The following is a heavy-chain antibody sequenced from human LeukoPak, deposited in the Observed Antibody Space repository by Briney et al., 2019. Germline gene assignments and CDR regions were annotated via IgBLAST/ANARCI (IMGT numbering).Heavy chain of an antibody. CDR1: RFTFSSYT. CDR2: ISSGSGYI. CDR3: ARDGTPNSGSYYFDY. Sequence: GGSLRLSCAASRFTFSSYTMNWVRQAPGKGLEWVSSISSGSGYIYYADSVKGRFTISRDNAKNSLYLQMNSLRAEDTALYYCARDGTPNSGSYYFDYWGQGTLATVSS. J-gene: IGHJ4*02. D-gene: IGHD1-26*01. V-gene: IGHV3-21*01.